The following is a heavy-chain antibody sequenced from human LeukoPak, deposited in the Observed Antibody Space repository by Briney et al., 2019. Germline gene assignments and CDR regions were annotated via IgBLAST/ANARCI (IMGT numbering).Heavy chain of an antibody. D-gene: IGHD3-9*01. CDR1: GFTFSSYE. CDR2: ISSSGSTI. CDR3: AREKGYYDIF. J-gene: IGHJ4*02. Sequence: GGSLRLSCAASGFTFSSYEMNWVRQAPGKGLEWVSYISSSGSTIYYADSVKGRFTISRDNAKNSLYLQVNSLRAEDTAVYYCAREKGYYDIFGGQGTLVTVSS. V-gene: IGHV3-48*03.